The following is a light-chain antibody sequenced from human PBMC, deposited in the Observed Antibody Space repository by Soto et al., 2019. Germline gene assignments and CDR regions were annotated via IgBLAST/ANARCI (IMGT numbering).Light chain of an antibody. CDR2: TNN. V-gene: IGLV1-47*02. CDR1: SSSIGSNL. Sequence: QSVLTQPPSASGTPGQRVTISCSGSSSSIGSNLVYWYQQLPGTAPKLLIYTNNQRPSGVPDRCSAAKSGTSASLAISGLRSEDEADYYCAAWYDRLSAMVFGGGTKLTVL. J-gene: IGLJ2*01. CDR3: AAWYDRLSAMV.